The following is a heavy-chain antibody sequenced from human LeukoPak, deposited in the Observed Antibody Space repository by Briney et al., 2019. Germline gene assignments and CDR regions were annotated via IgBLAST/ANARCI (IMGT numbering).Heavy chain of an antibody. Sequence: GGSLRLSCAASGFTFSSYAMHWVRQAPGKGLEYVSVISSNGGSTYYANSVKGRFTISRDNSKNTLYLQVGSLRAEDMAVYYCARGGPFQWELLVYWGQGTLVTVSS. J-gene: IGHJ4*02. D-gene: IGHD1-26*01. V-gene: IGHV3-64*01. CDR1: GFTFSSYA. CDR2: ISSNGGST. CDR3: ARGGPFQWELLVY.